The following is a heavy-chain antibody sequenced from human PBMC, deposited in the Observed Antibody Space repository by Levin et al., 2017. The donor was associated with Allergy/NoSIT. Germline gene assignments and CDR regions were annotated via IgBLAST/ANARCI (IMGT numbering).Heavy chain of an antibody. D-gene: IGHD3-9*01. V-gene: IGHV3-53*01. CDR1: GFTVSSNY. Sequence: SCAASGFTVSSNYMSWVRQAPGKGLEWVSVIYSGGSTYYADSVKGRFTISRDNSKNTLYLQMNSLRAEDTAVYYCARETTYYDILTGYPLYYYGMDVWGQGTTVTVSS. J-gene: IGHJ6*02. CDR3: ARETTYYDILTGYPLYYYGMDV. CDR2: IYSGGST.